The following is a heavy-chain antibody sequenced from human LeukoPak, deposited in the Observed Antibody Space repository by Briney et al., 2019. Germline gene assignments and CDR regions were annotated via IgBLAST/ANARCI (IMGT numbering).Heavy chain of an antibody. CDR1: GFTFGHYG. D-gene: IGHD2-21*02. CDR2: IRGNAAQT. CDR3: AKSRRYAVYCSRDCAYYFEY. Sequence: GGSLRLSCAASGFTFGHYGMAWARQAPGKGLEWVSAIRGNAAQTFYADSVRGRFTISRDNSKNTLYLEMNSLRAEDTGVYYCAKSRRYAVYCSRDCAYYFEYWGQGAQVTVSS. V-gene: IGHV3-23*01. J-gene: IGHJ4*02.